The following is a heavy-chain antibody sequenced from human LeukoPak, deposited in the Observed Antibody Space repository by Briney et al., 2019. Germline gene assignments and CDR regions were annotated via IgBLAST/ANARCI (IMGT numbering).Heavy chain of an antibody. V-gene: IGHV1-24*01. CDR3: ASDLSSGWYIGY. J-gene: IGHJ4*02. CDR1: GYTLGELS. Sequence: ASVKVSCKVSGYTLGELSIHWVRQAPGKGLEWVGGFDREDGATVSAQKFQGRVTMTVDRSTDTAYTDLGNLTSEDTAIYYCASDLSSGWYIGYWGQGTLVTVSS. CDR2: FDREDGAT. D-gene: IGHD6-19*01.